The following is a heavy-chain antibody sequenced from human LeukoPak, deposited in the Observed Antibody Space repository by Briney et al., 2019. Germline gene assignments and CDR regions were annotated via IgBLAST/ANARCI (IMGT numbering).Heavy chain of an antibody. J-gene: IGHJ5*02. D-gene: IGHD3-22*01. V-gene: IGHV3-30*18. CDR2: ISYDGSNK. Sequence: GGSLRLSCAASGFTFSSYGMHWVRQAPGKGLEWVAAISYDGSNKYYADSVKGRFTISRDNSKNTLYLQMNSLRAGDTAVYYCAKDSLSYYDSSGYLNWFDPWGQGTLVTVSS. CDR3: AKDSLSYYDSSGYLNWFDP. CDR1: GFTFSSYG.